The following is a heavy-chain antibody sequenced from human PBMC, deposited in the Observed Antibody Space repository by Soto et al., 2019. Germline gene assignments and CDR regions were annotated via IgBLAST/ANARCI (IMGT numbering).Heavy chain of an antibody. D-gene: IGHD3-3*01. V-gene: IGHV1-2*04. Sequence: QVPLVQSGAEVKKPGASVKVSCKASGYTFTGYYMHWVRQAPGQGLEWMGWINPNSGGKNYAQKFQGWVTMTRDTSISSAYMELSRLRSDDTAVYYCARGKISSTFGVAAFDFWGQGTLVTVSS. CDR2: INPNSGGK. J-gene: IGHJ4*02. CDR1: GYTFTGYY. CDR3: ARGKISSTFGVAAFDF.